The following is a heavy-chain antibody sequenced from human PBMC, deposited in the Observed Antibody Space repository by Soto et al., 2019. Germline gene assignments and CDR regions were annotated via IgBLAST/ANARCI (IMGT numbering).Heavy chain of an antibody. Sequence: PWGSLPVSCVTSVFNFRNNVLSWVRQALGKGLDWVSGITGSGRDTYYADSVKGRFTISRDNSKNMVFLQMNSLRAEDTALYYCAKNGLDNSPSAIDSWGPGTLVTVSS. D-gene: IGHD2-8*01. CDR3: AKNGLDNSPSAIDS. CDR2: ITGSGRDT. J-gene: IGHJ4*01. V-gene: IGHV3-23*01. CDR1: VFNFRNNV.